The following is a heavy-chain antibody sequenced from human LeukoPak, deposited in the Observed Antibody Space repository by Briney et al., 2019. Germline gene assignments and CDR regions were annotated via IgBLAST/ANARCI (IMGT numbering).Heavy chain of an antibody. Sequence: WGSLRLSCAASGFTFSSYAMSWVRQAPGKGLEWVSAISGSGGSTYYADSVKGRFTISRDNSKNTLYLQMNSLRAEDTAVYYCARSPFHTIFGVVTPSANWFDPWGQGTLVTVSS. V-gene: IGHV3-23*01. CDR3: ARSPFHTIFGVVTPSANWFDP. J-gene: IGHJ5*02. D-gene: IGHD3-3*01. CDR2: ISGSGGST. CDR1: GFTFSSYA.